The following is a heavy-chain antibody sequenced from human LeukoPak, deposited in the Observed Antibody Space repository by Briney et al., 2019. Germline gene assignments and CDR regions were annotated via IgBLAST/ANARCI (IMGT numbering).Heavy chain of an antibody. CDR2: ISGSGGDT. CDR1: GFTFSSYA. V-gene: IGHV3-23*01. CDR3: ATSSGWYPKYFDY. Sequence: GGSLRLSCAASGFTFSSYAMSWVRQAPGKGLEWVSAISGSGGDTYYADSVKGRFTISRDNSKNTLYLQMNSLRAEDTALYYCATSSGWYPKYFDYWGQGTLVTVSS. J-gene: IGHJ4*02. D-gene: IGHD6-19*01.